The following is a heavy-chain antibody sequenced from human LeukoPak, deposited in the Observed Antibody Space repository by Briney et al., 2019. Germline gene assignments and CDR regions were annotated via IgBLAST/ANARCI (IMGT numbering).Heavy chain of an antibody. CDR2: INPNSGGT. CDR3: ARGDDYGDYLLY. Sequence: GASVKVSCKTSGYTFTNYAINWVRQAPGQGLEWMGWINPNSGGTNYAQKFQGRVTMTRDTSISTAYMELSRLRSDDTAVYYCARGDDYGDYLLYWGQGTLVTVSS. J-gene: IGHJ4*02. CDR1: GYTFTNYA. V-gene: IGHV1-2*02. D-gene: IGHD4-17*01.